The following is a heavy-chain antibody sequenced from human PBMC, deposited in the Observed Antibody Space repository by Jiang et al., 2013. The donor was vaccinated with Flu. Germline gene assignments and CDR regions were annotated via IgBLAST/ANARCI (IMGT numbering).Heavy chain of an antibody. V-gene: IGHV6-1*01. J-gene: IGHJ6*02. CDR2: TYYRSKWYN. CDR3: AREPSSGWLSYYGMDV. D-gene: IGHD6-19*01. CDR1: GDSVSSNSAA. Sequence: QTLSLTCAISGDSVSSNSAAWNWIRQSPSRGLEWLGRTYYRSKWYNDYAVSVKSRITINPDASKNQFSLQLNSVTPEDTAVYYCAREPSSGWLSYYGMDVWGQGTTVTVSS.